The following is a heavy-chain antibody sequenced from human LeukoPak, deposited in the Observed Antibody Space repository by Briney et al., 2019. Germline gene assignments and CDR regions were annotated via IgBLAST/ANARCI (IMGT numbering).Heavy chain of an antibody. CDR2: IYSGGST. Sequence: PGGSLRLSCAASGFTVSSNYMSWVRQAPGKGLEWVSVIYSGGSTYYADSVKGRFTISRDNSKNTLYLQMNGLRAEDTAVYYCARESAAAAGTIYYFDYWGQGTLVTVSS. V-gene: IGHV3-66*01. CDR1: GFTVSSNY. J-gene: IGHJ4*02. D-gene: IGHD6-13*01. CDR3: ARESAAAAGTIYYFDY.